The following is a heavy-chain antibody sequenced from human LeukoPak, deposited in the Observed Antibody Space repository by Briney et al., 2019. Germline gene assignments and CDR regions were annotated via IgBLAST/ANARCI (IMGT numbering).Heavy chain of an antibody. CDR1: GFTSSSYS. Sequence: GGSLRLSCAASGFTSSSYSMNWVRQAPGKGLEWVAVIWYGGSNKYYADSVKGRFTISRDNSKNTLYLQMNSLRPEDTAVYYCARDPYRDAPDYFDYWGQGTLVTVSS. CDR2: IWYGGSNK. D-gene: IGHD1-14*01. J-gene: IGHJ4*02. V-gene: IGHV3-33*08. CDR3: ARDPYRDAPDYFDY.